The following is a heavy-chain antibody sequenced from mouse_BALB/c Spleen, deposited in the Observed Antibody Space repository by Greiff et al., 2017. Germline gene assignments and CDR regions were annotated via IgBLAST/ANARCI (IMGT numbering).Heavy chain of an antibody. CDR1: GYAFTNYL. V-gene: IGHV1-54*01. D-gene: IGHD1-1*01. Sequence: QVQLKQSGAELVRPGTSVKVSCKASGYAFTNYLIEWVKQRPGQGLEWIGVINPGSGGTNYNEKFKGKATLTADKSSSTAYMQLSSLTSDDSAVYFCARSYYYGSSIYAMDYWGQGTSVTVSS. CDR3: ARSYYYGSSIYAMDY. J-gene: IGHJ4*01. CDR2: INPGSGGT.